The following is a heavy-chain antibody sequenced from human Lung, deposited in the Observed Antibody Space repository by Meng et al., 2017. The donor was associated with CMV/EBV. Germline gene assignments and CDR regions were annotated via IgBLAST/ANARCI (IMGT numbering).Heavy chain of an antibody. V-gene: IGHV4-34*01. CDR2: INHSGST. J-gene: IGHJ6*02. D-gene: IGHD2-8*01. CDR1: GGSFSGYY. CDR3: ARGEVARGYCTNGVCYSPRGYYYYGMDV. Sequence: SXTXSLXCAVYGGSFSGYYWSWIRQPPGKGLEWIGEINHSGSTNYNPSLKSRVTISVDTSKNQFSLKLSSVTAADTAVYYCARGEVARGYCTNGVCYSPRGYYYYGMDVXGQGTTVTVSS.